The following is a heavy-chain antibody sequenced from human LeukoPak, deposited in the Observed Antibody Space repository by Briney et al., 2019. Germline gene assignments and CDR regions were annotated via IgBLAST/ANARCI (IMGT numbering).Heavy chain of an antibody. CDR2: ISYTGST. V-gene: IGHV4-39*01. CDR3: AGYCTSTSCYGGDAFDI. J-gene: IGHJ3*02. D-gene: IGHD2-2*01. Sequence: SETLSLTCTVSGGSISSSNYYWGWIRQPPGKGLEWIASISYTGSTYNNPSRKSRVPISVDTSKDQFSLKLSSVTAADTTVYYCAGYCTSTSCYGGDAFDIWGQGTMVTVSS. CDR1: GGSISSSNYY.